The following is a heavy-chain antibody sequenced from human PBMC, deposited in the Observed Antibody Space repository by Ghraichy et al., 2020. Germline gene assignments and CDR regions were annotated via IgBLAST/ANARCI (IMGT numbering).Heavy chain of an antibody. CDR2: IYHSGST. CDR1: GGSISSGGYS. J-gene: IGHJ3*01. CDR3: ASGGSMAAGGDIFDV. D-gene: IGHD6-13*01. V-gene: IGHV4-30-2*01. Sequence: SCVVSGGSISSGGYSWTWIRQPPGKGLEWIGYIYHSGSTYYNPALKSRVTMSVDRSKNQFSLNLNSVTAADTADYFCASGGSMAAGGDIFDVWGQGTMVTVSS.